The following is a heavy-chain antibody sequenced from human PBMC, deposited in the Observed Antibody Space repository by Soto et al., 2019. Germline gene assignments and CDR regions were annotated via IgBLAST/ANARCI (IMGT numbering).Heavy chain of an antibody. Sequence: SETLSLTCSVSGGTISGYYWTWIRQPAGKGLEWIGRIYSSGNTKYNPSLQSRVTMSLGTSNNQFSLRLTSVTAADTAVYYCARGQRFSDWFDHWGQGTLVTVSS. D-gene: IGHD3-3*01. CDR3: ARGQRFSDWFDH. CDR1: GGTISGYY. J-gene: IGHJ5*02. CDR2: IYSSGNT. V-gene: IGHV4-4*07.